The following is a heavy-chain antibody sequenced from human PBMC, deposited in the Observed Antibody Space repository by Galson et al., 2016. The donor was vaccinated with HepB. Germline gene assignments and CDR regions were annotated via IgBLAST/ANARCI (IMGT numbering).Heavy chain of an antibody. Sequence: WYNDYAVSVKSRITINPDTSKNQFSLQLNSVTPEDTAVYYCARRGGGSRDAFDIWGQGTMVTVSS. J-gene: IGHJ3*02. V-gene: IGHV6-1*01. D-gene: IGHD3-16*01. CDR3: ARRGGGSRDAFDI. CDR2: WYN.